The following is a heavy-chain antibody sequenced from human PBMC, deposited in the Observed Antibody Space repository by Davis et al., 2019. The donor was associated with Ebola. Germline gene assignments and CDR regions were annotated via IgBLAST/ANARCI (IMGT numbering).Heavy chain of an antibody. Sequence: ASVKVSCKASGYTFTGYYMHWVRQAPGQGLEWMGWINPNSGGTNYAQKFQGRVTMTRDTSISTAYMELSSLRSEDTAVYYCARRGIVAGTFYFDYWGQGTLVTVSS. CDR1: GYTFTGYY. D-gene: IGHD6-19*01. V-gene: IGHV1-2*02. CDR3: ARRGIVAGTFYFDY. J-gene: IGHJ4*02. CDR2: INPNSGGT.